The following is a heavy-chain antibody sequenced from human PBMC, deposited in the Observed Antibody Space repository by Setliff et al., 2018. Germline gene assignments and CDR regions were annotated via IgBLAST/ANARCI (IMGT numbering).Heavy chain of an antibody. CDR1: GYRFNTHD. J-gene: IGHJ4*02. Sequence: ASVKVSCKASGYRFNTHDINWVRQAPGQGLERMGWMNPNNDDTGSAHKFQDRVTMTVNRAISTAYLELSGLTPDDTAVYFCARGRGFSGLESTVDFFEYWGPGTLVTVSS. D-gene: IGHD6-19*01. CDR3: ARGRGFSGLESTVDFFEY. V-gene: IGHV1-8*01. CDR2: MNPNNDDT.